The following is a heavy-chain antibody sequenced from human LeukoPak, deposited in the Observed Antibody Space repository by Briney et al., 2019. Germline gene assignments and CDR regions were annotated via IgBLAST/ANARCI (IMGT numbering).Heavy chain of an antibody. V-gene: IGHV1-18*01. Sequence: ASVKVSCKASGYTFTTYNINWVRQAPGQGLEWMGWISGYNGNTNYAQRLQGRVTMTTDTSTSTAYMELRSLRSDDTAVYYCARAKYSSGPYFDYWGQGTLVTVSS. D-gene: IGHD3-22*01. CDR2: ISGYNGNT. CDR1: GYTFTTYN. CDR3: ARAKYSSGPYFDY. J-gene: IGHJ4*02.